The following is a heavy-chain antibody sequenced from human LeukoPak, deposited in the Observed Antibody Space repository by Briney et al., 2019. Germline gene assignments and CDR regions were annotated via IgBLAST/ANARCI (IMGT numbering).Heavy chain of an antibody. CDR1: GGSISSYY. D-gene: IGHD5-18*01. CDR2: IYYSGST. CDR3: AGLDTAMSFEFVH. J-gene: IGHJ4*02. V-gene: IGHV4-59*01. Sequence: KTSETLSLTCTVPGGSISSYYWSWIRQPPGKGLEWIGYIYYSGSTNYNPSLKSRVTISVDTSKNQFSLKLSSVTAADTAVYYCAGLDTAMSFEFVHWGQGTLVTVSS.